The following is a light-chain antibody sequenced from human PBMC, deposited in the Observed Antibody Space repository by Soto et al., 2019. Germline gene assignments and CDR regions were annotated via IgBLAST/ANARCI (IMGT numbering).Light chain of an antibody. CDR3: QQSYDSPWT. V-gene: IGKV1-39*01. CDR1: QSIAND. CDR2: AAS. J-gene: IGKJ1*01. Sequence: DIQMTQSPSSLSASVGDRVIVTCRASQSIANDLNWYQQKPGTAPNLLIYAASSLQSGVPSRFSGSGSGTDFTLTISSLQPEDFATYTCQQSYDSPWTFGQGTKVEVK.